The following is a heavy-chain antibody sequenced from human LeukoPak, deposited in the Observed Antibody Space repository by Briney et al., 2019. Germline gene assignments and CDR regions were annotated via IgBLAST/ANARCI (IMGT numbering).Heavy chain of an antibody. CDR2: IYYSGST. D-gene: IGHD3-22*01. CDR1: GGSISSSSYY. J-gene: IGHJ4*02. V-gene: IGHV4-39*01. Sequence: SETLSLTCTVSGGSISSSSYYWGWIRQPPGKGLEWIGSIYYSGSTYYIPSLKSRVTISVDTSKNQFSLKLSSVTAADTAVYYCARLDSSGYLGYWGQGTLVTVSS. CDR3: ARLDSSGYLGY.